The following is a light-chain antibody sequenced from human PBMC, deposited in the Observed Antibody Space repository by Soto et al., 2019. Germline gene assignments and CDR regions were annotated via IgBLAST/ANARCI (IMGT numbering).Light chain of an antibody. CDR1: QSVTNN. J-gene: IGKJ4*01. CDR2: GAS. Sequence: ELVMTQSPVTLSVSPGERVTLSCRASQSVTNNLAWYQQRPGQAPRLLISGASTRATGIPARFSGSGSGTEFTLTISSLQTEDFAVYYCQQYNNWPLTFGGGTKVEIK. V-gene: IGKV3-15*01. CDR3: QQYNNWPLT.